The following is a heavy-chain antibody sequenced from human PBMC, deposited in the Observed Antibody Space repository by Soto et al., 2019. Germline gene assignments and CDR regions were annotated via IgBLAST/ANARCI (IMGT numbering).Heavy chain of an antibody. Sequence: EVQLVESGGGLVQPGGSLRLSCAASGFTFSSQWMHWVRQAPGKGLVWVSRINGDGSTTSYADSVKGRFTISRDNAKNTVFLQMTCLRAEATAVYYCGSPYSGGWYCLDFWGRGTLVTVSS. J-gene: IGHJ4*02. CDR1: GFTFSSQW. V-gene: IGHV3-74*01. D-gene: IGHD6-13*01. CDR2: INGDGSTT. CDR3: GSPYSGGWYCLDF.